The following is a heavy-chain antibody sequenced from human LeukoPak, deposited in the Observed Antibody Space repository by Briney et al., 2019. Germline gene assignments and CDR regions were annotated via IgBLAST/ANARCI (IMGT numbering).Heavy chain of an antibody. CDR1: GFTFSSYA. D-gene: IGHD6-13*01. CDR2: ISYDGSNK. V-gene: IGHV3-30-3*01. J-gene: IGHJ4*02. Sequence: GRSLRLSCAASGFTFSSYAMHWVRQAPGKGLEWVAVISYDGSNKYYADSVKGRFTISRDNSKNTLYLQMNSLRAEDTAVYYCARDNAAAGPSFSIDYWGQGTLVTVSS. CDR3: ARDNAAAGPSFSIDY.